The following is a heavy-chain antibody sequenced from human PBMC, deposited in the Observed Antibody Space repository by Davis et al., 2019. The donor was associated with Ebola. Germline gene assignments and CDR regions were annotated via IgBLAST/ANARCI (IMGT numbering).Heavy chain of an antibody. J-gene: IGHJ4*02. V-gene: IGHV1-69*13. D-gene: IGHD3-16*01. CDR2: IIPIFGTA. CDR3: ARRRPLSWGGPQDDY. CDR1: GGTLSSYA. Sequence: SVKVSCKASGGTLSSYAISWVRQAPGQGLEWMGGIIPIFGTANYAQKFQGRVTITADESTSTAYMELRSLRSDDTAVYYCARRRPLSWGGPQDDYWGQGTLVTVSS.